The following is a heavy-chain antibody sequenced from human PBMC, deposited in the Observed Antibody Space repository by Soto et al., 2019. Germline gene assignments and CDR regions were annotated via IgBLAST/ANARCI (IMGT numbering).Heavy chain of an antibody. D-gene: IGHD2-8*02. CDR2: IYRGSP. CDR1: GGSVSSGTYY. Sequence: QVQLQESGPGQVKPSETLFLTCPVSGGSVSSGTYYWSWIRQPAGKGLEWMGYIYRGSPNYNPSLESRATISVDTSRTQFSLMLSSVTAADTAVYYCSRDQVLGAGYFDLWGRGTLVTVSS. V-gene: IGHV4-61*01. CDR3: SRDQVLGAGYFDL. J-gene: IGHJ2*01.